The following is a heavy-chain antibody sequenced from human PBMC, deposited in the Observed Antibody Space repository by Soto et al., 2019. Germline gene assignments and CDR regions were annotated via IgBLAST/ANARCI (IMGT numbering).Heavy chain of an antibody. V-gene: IGHV3-7*01. CDR1: GFTFNTYW. D-gene: IGHD6-25*01. CDR2: IKEDGSDK. CDR3: ARFTRGSSGDY. Sequence: GGSLRLSCVASGFTFNTYWMSWVRQAPGKGLEWVANIKEDGSDKYYVDSVKGRFTISRDNAKNLLYLQMNSLGAGDTAMYYCARFTRGSSGDYWGQGTLVTVS. J-gene: IGHJ4*02.